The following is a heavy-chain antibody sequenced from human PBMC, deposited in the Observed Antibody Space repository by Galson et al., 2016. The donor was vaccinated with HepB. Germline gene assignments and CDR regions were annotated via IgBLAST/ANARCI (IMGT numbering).Heavy chain of an antibody. J-gene: IGHJ4*02. CDR3: ASSCSGGSCYSGGVPFDY. CDR1: GYTFTSYD. D-gene: IGHD2-15*01. V-gene: IGHV1-8*01. CDR2: MIPNSGNT. Sequence: SVKVSCKASGYTFTSYDINWVRQATGQGLEWMGWMIPNSGNTGYAQKFQGRVTMTRNTSTSTAYMELSSLRSEGTAVYYCASSCSGGSCYSGGVPFDYWGEGTLVTVST.